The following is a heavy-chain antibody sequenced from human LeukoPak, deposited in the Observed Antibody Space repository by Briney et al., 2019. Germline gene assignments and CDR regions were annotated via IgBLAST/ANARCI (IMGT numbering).Heavy chain of an antibody. D-gene: IGHD3-10*01. CDR1: GFTFSRYD. Sequence: GGSLRLSCAASGFTFSRYDMIWVRQAPGKGLEWVSAISGSGGSTYYADSVKGRFTISRDNSKNTLYLQMNSLRAEDTAVYYCAKFGSYYYGSGSHYWGQGTLVTVSS. V-gene: IGHV3-23*01. CDR2: ISGSGGST. CDR3: AKFGSYYYGSGSHY. J-gene: IGHJ4*02.